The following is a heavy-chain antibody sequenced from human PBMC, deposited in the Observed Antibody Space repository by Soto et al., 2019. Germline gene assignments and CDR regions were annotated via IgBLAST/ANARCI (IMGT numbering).Heavy chain of an antibody. D-gene: IGHD3-3*01. CDR3: AREVTITDAFDI. Sequence: ASVKVSCKACGYTLTGYYMHWVRQAPGQGLEWLGWINPNSGGTNYAQKFQGRVTMTRNTSISTAYMELSRLRSDDTAGYYCAREVTITDAFDIWGQVTIVTVSS. V-gene: IGHV1-2*02. J-gene: IGHJ3*02. CDR2: INPNSGGT. CDR1: GYTLTGYY.